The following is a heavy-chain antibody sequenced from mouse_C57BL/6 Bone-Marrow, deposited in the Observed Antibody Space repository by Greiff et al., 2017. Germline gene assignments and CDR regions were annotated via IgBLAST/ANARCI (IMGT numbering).Heavy chain of an antibody. D-gene: IGHD1-1*01. J-gene: IGHJ2*01. CDR2: IDPENGDT. CDR1: GFNIKDDY. Sequence: EVQLQQSGAELVRPGASVQLSCTASGFNIKDDYMHWVKQRPEQGLEWIGWIDPENGDTEYASKFQGKATITEDTSSNTAYLQLSSLTSEDTAVYYCTTIITTVVAPYYFDYWGQGTTLTVSS. V-gene: IGHV14-4*01. CDR3: TTIITTVVAPYYFDY.